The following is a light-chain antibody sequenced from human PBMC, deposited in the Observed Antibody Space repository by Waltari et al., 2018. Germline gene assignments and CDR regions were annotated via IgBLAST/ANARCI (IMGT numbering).Light chain of an antibody. CDR3: QQYHSFPYS. J-gene: IGKJ2*01. Sequence: DVQMTQSPSSLSASVGDRVTVTCRPSQSISNWLAWYQQKPGKAPHLLIYSTSTVDTGVPSRFSGSGSGTEFSLTISSLQPDDFATYYCQQYHSFPYSFGQGTRLEI. CDR1: QSISNW. CDR2: STS. V-gene: IGKV1-5*03.